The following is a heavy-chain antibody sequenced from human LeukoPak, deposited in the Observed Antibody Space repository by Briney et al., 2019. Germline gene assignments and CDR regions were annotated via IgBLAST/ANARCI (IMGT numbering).Heavy chain of an antibody. V-gene: IGHV1-18*01. J-gene: IGHJ4*02. CDR1: GYTFTSYG. Sequence: ASVKVSCKATGYTFTSYGISWVRQAPGQGLEWMGWISAYNGNTNYAQKLQGRVTMTTDTSTSTAYMELRSLRSDDTAVYYCARFSRYGDYFDYWGQGTLVTVSS. D-gene: IGHD4-17*01. CDR3: ARFSRYGDYFDY. CDR2: ISAYNGNT.